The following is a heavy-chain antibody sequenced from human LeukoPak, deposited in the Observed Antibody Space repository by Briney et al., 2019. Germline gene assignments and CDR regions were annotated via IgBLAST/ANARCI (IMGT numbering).Heavy chain of an antibody. V-gene: IGHV3-7*01. Sequence: PGGSLRLSCAASGFTFSSYWMSWVRQAPGKGLEWMANIKQDGSEKYYVDSVKGRFTISRDNAKNSLYLQMNSLRAEDTAVYYCARTETLWFGELFPDYWGQGTLVTVSS. CDR2: IKQDGSEK. D-gene: IGHD3-10*01. CDR1: GFTFSSYW. J-gene: IGHJ4*02. CDR3: ARTETLWFGELFPDY.